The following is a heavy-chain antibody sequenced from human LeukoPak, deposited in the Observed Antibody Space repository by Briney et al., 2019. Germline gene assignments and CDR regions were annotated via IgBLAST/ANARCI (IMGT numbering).Heavy chain of an antibody. V-gene: IGHV3-30*18. J-gene: IGHJ4*02. D-gene: IGHD1-26*01. CDR2: ISSDGRNK. Sequence: GGSLRLSCAASGFTFSNYGMHWVRQAPGKGLEWVAVISSDGRNKYYAESVKGRFTISRDISKNTVFLQMNSLRAEDTAMYYCAKDLGGVVGATCDYWGQGTLVTVSS. CDR3: AKDLGGVVGATCDY. CDR1: GFTFSNYG.